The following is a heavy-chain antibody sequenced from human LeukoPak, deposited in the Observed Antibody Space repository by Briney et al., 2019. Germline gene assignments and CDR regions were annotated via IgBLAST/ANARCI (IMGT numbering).Heavy chain of an antibody. D-gene: IGHD6-13*01. Sequence: GGSLRLSCAASGFTFSSYAMSWVRQTPGKGLEWVSAINWNGGSTDYADSVKGRFTISRDNAKNTLYLQMNSLRAEDTAVYYCARGYSSSWYDYYYYMDVWGKGTTVTVSS. CDR3: ARGYSSSWYDYYYYMDV. J-gene: IGHJ6*03. CDR1: GFTFSSYA. V-gene: IGHV3-20*04. CDR2: INWNGGST.